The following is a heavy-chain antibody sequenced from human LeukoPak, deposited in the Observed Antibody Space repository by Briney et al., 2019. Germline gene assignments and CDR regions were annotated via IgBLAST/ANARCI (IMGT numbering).Heavy chain of an antibody. CDR2: ISGSGGST. CDR3: AKDRVREAIVVVVAAATYPDYFDY. V-gene: IGHV3-23*01. J-gene: IGHJ4*02. D-gene: IGHD2-15*01. Sequence: GGSLRLSCAASGFTFSSYAMSWVRQAPGKGLEWVSAISGSGGSTYYADSVKGRFTISRGNSKNTLYLQMNSLRAEDTAVYYCAKDRVREAIVVVVAAATYPDYFDYWGQGTLVTVSS. CDR1: GFTFSSYA.